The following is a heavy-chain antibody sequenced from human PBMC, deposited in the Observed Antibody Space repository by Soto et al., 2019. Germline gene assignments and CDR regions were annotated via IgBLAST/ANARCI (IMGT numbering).Heavy chain of an antibody. J-gene: IGHJ5*01. Sequence: QVHLQESGPGLVKPSETLSLTCAVSGDSIKTETWWSWLRQLPGTGLEWIGEIKHTGDANANPALPRRVSMSVDRTKNQCVLNRRAVSAADTAVHFCARGGRPHWFESWGRGTLVTASS. V-gene: IGHV4-4*02. CDR2: IKHTGDA. D-gene: IGHD3-16*01. CDR1: GDSIKTETW. CDR3: ARGGRPHWFES.